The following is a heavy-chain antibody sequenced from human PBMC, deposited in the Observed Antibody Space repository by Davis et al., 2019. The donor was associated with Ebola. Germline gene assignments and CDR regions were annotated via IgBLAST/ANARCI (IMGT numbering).Heavy chain of an antibody. CDR3: ANEIAAAVDY. D-gene: IGHD6-13*01. Sequence: SETLSLTCAVYGGSFSGYYWSWIRQPPGKGLEWIGEINHSGSTNYNPSLKSRVTISVDTSKNQFSLKLSSVTATDTAVYYCANEIAAAVDYWGQGTLVTVSS. CDR2: INHSGST. J-gene: IGHJ4*02. V-gene: IGHV4-34*01. CDR1: GGSFSGYY.